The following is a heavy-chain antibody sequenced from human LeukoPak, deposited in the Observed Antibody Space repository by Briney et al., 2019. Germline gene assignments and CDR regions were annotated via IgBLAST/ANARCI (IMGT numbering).Heavy chain of an antibody. CDR2: INHSGST. D-gene: IGHD3-22*01. CDR3: AKSNGYGLIDI. V-gene: IGHV4-34*01. J-gene: IGHJ3*02. CDR1: GGSLSGYC. Sequence: SETLSLTCAVYGGSLSGYCWSWIRQPPGKGLEWIGEINHSGSTNYNPSLKSRVTISLDTSRNQFSLKLNSVTAADTAVYYCAKSNGYGLIDIWGQGTMVTVSS.